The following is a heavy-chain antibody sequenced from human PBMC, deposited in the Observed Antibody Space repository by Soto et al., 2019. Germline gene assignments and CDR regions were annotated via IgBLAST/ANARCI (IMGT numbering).Heavy chain of an antibody. CDR1: GFTFSNAW. Sequence: GGSLRLSCAASGFTFSNAWMNWVRQAPGKGLEWVGRIKSKTDGGTTDYAAPVKGRFTISRDDSKNTLYLQMNRLKTEDTAVYYCTTDDPPPVVGKFVYYYYGMDVWGQGTTVTVSS. V-gene: IGHV3-15*07. D-gene: IGHD3-10*01. CDR3: TTDDPPPVVGKFVYYYYGMDV. J-gene: IGHJ6*02. CDR2: IKSKTDGGTT.